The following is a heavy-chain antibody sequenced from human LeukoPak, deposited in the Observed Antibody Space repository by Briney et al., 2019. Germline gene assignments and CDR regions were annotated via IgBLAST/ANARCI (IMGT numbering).Heavy chain of an antibody. Sequence: SVKVSCKASGGTFSSYAISWVRQAPGQGLEWMGRSIPIFGTANYAQKFQGRVTITTDESTSTAYMELSSLRSEDTAVYYCASTIYDSSSYAPEPDDYWGQGTLVTVSS. CDR2: SIPIFGTA. CDR1: GGTFSSYA. CDR3: ASTIYDSSSYAPEPDDY. D-gene: IGHD3-22*01. V-gene: IGHV1-69*05. J-gene: IGHJ4*02.